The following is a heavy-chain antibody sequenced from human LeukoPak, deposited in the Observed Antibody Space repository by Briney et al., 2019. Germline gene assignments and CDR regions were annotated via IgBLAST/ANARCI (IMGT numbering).Heavy chain of an antibody. CDR1: GFTFSSYA. Sequence: GGSLRLSCAASGFTFSSYAMNWVRQAPGKGLEWVSSISSSSSYIYYADSVKGRFTISRDNAKNSLYLQMNSLRAEDTAVYYCARDSAAAGTFDYWGQGTLVTVSS. CDR3: ARDSAAAGTFDY. J-gene: IGHJ4*02. D-gene: IGHD6-13*01. V-gene: IGHV3-21*01. CDR2: ISSSSSYI.